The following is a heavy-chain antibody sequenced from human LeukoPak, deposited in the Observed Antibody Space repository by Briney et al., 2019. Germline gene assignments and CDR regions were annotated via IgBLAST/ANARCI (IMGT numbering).Heavy chain of an antibody. CDR2: INHSGST. J-gene: IGHJ3*02. CDR1: GGSFSGYY. CDR3: AREIGRDVVVTANDAFDI. V-gene: IGHV4-34*01. D-gene: IGHD2-21*02. Sequence: SETLSLTCAVYGGSFSGYYWSWIRQPPGKGLEWIGEINHSGSTNYNPSLKSRVTISVDTSKNQFSLKLSSVTAADTAVYYCAREIGRDVVVTANDAFDIWGQGTMVTVSS.